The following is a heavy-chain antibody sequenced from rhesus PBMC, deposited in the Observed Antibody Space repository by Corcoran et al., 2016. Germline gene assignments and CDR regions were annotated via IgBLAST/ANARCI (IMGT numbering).Heavy chain of an antibody. CDR3: ARSYSDYFNYFDY. CDR2: INPNTGGT. CDR1: GYTFPDYY. Sequence: QVQLVQSGAEVKKPGSSVKVSCKASGYTFPDYYMPWVRQAPGQGLEWMGEINPNTGGTNYAQKFQGRVTMTRDTSTSTAYMELSSLRSEDTAIYYCARSYSDYFNYFDYWGQGVLVTVSS. V-gene: IGHV1-138*01. J-gene: IGHJ4*01. D-gene: IGHD4-23*01.